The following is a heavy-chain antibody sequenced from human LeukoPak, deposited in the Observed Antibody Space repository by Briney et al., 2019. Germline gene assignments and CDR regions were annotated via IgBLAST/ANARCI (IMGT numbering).Heavy chain of an antibody. CDR2: MIPIFGTA. CDR3: ARDRAGVTIFGGPPYNWFDP. Sequence: ASVKVSCKASGGTFSSYAISWVRQAPGQGLEWMGGMIPIFGTANYAQKFQGRVTITADESTSTAYMELSSLRSEDTAVYYCARDRAGVTIFGGPPYNWFDPWGQGTLVTVSS. D-gene: IGHD3-3*01. J-gene: IGHJ5*02. CDR1: GGTFSSYA. V-gene: IGHV1-69*13.